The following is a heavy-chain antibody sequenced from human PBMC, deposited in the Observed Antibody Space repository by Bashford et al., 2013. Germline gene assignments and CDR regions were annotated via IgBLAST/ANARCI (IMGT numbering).Heavy chain of an antibody. CDR2: INPNSGGT. D-gene: IGHD4-17*01. J-gene: IGHJ4*02. CDR1: GGTFSSYA. V-gene: IGHV1-2*04. CDR3: ARGLDYGDYGAYFDY. Sequence: ASVKVSCKASGGTFSSYAISWVRQAPGQGLEWMGWINPNSGGTNYAQKFQGWVTMTRDTSISTAYMELSRLRSDDTAVYYCARGLDYGDYGAYFDYWGQGTLVTVSS.